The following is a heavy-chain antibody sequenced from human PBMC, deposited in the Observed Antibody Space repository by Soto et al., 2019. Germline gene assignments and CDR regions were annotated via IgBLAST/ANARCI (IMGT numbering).Heavy chain of an antibody. V-gene: IGHV3-30-3*01. D-gene: IGHD6-13*01. CDR3: ARVTAAADY. CDR2: ISYDGSNK. CDR1: GFTFSSYA. Sequence: QVQLVESGGVVVQPGRSLRLSCAASGFTFSSYAMHWVRQAPGKWLEWVAVISYDGSNKYYADSEKGRFTISRDNSKNTLYLQMNSLRAEDTAVYYCARVTAAADYWGQGTLVTVSS. J-gene: IGHJ4*02.